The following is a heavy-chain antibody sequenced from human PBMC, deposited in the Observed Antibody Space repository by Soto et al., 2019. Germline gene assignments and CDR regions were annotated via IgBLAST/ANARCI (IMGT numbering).Heavy chain of an antibody. CDR3: AICFWSGPIAHYFDY. J-gene: IGHJ4*01. V-gene: IGHV1-69*06. CDR1: GGSFSTYA. CDR2: IIPLFGTE. D-gene: IGHD3-3*01. Sequence: SSVKVSCKASGGSFSTYAINWLRQAPGQGLEWMGGIIPLFGTENYAQNFQDRFTFTADKSTTTAYMEVRSLTSEDTAVYYCAICFWSGPIAHYFDYRGQRSPGTV.